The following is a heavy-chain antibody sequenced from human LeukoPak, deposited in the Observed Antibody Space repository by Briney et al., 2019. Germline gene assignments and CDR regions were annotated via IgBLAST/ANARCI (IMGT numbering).Heavy chain of an antibody. V-gene: IGHV4-61*01. CDR3: ARGRVAVAGTRGYYFDY. CDR2: IYYSGST. D-gene: IGHD6-19*01. Sequence: SETLSLTCTVSGGSVSSGSYYWSWIRQPPGKGLEWIGYIYYSGSTNYNPSLKSRVTISVDTSKNQFSLKLSSVTAADTAVYYCARGRVAVAGTRGYYFDYWGQGTLVTVSS. J-gene: IGHJ4*02. CDR1: GGSVSSGSYY.